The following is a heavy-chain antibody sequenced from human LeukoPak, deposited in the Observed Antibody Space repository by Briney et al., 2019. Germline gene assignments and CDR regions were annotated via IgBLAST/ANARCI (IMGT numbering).Heavy chain of an antibody. CDR3: ARWNPVRGSNGGGSRVPQ. Sequence: GGSLRLSCTASGFIFRDYYMSWIRQAPGKGLEWVSYISRSDTTIYYADSVRGRFTISRDNAKNSLYLQMNSLRVEDTAVYSCARWNPVRGSNGGGSRVPQWGKEPLVTVP. D-gene: IGHD3-16*01. J-gene: IGHJ4*02. CDR1: GFIFRDYY. CDR2: ISRSDTTI. V-gene: IGHV3-11*04.